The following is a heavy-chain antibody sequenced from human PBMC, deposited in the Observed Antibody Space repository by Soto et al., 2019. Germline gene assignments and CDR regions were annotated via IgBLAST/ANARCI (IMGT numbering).Heavy chain of an antibody. D-gene: IGHD6-13*01. CDR2: ISAYNGNT. Sequence: QVQLVQSGAEVKKPGASVKVSCKASGYTFTSYGISWVRQAPGQGLEWMGWISAYNGNTKYAQKFQGRATMTTDTSTSTAYMEVRSLRADDTAGYYCARDAAAGLNDYWGQGTLVTVSS. CDR3: ARDAAAGLNDY. V-gene: IGHV1-18*01. CDR1: GYTFTSYG. J-gene: IGHJ4*02.